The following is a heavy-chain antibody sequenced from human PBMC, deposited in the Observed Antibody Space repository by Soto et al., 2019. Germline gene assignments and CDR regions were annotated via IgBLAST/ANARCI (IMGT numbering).Heavy chain of an antibody. CDR2: INGDDEN. Sequence: QITLTESGPPLVKPTQTLTLTCTVSGLSLSNGELGVAWISQPPGKALEWLALINGDDENPYSPSLKTRLTITKDPSKSQVFLTLTNVDPVDTATYYCTHREWFLFRESESPDHWGQGTLVTVSS. CDR1: GLSLSNGELG. CDR3: THREWFLFRESESPDH. V-gene: IGHV2-5*02. J-gene: IGHJ4*02. D-gene: IGHD3-3*01.